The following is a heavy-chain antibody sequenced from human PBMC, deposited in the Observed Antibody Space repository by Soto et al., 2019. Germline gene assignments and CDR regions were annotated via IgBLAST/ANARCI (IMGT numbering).Heavy chain of an antibody. V-gene: IGHV3-30*18. CDR2: TSYNGNDK. J-gene: IGHJ4*02. D-gene: IGHD3-3*01. CDR1: GFTFSSYG. CDR3: AKDFGSGSYPRTYYFDY. Sequence: GSLRLSCVASGFTFSSYGMHWVRQAPGKGLEWVAVTSYNGNDKYYADSVKGRFTISRDNSKNTLYLQMNSLRAEDTAVYYCAKDFGSGSYPRTYYFDYWGQGALVTVSS.